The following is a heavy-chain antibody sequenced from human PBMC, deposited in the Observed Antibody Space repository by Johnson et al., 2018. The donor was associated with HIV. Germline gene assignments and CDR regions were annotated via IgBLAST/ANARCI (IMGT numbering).Heavy chain of an antibody. CDR3: ARARGDFWSGYPAFDI. D-gene: IGHD3-3*01. V-gene: IGHV3-23*04. Sequence: VQLVESGGDLVLPGGSLRLSCAASGFTFSHYAMSWVRQAPGQGLQWVSTISGRAGRTDYADSVQGRFTLSRDNSKNRLYLQMGSLRAEDMAVYYCARARGDFWSGYPAFDIWGQGTMVTVSS. J-gene: IGHJ3*02. CDR1: GFTFSHYA. CDR2: ISGRAGRT.